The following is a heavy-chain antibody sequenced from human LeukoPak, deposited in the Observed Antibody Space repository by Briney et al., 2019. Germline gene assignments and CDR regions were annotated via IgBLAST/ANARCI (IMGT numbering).Heavy chain of an antibody. CDR3: ARAYDRRSAAFDI. Sequence: SETLSLTCTVSGGSISSSSYYWSWIRQPPGKGLEWIGYIYYSGSTNYNPSLKSRVTISVDTSKNQFSLKLSSVTAADTAVYYCARAYDRRSAAFDIWGQGTMVTVSS. V-gene: IGHV4-61*01. J-gene: IGHJ3*02. D-gene: IGHD3-22*01. CDR1: GGSISSSSYY. CDR2: IYYSGST.